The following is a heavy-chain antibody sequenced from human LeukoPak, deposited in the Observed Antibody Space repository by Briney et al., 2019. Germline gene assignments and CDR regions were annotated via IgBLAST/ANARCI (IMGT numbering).Heavy chain of an antibody. J-gene: IGHJ4*02. D-gene: IGHD2-21*02. CDR3: ARGLAYCGGDCYSPYFEY. Sequence: GGSLRLSCAASGFTFSSYAMHWVRQAPGKGLEWVAVISYDGSNKYYADSVKGRFTISRDNSKNTLYLQMNSLRAEDTAVYYCARGLAYCGGDCYSPYFEYWGQGTLVTVSS. CDR1: GFTFSSYA. V-gene: IGHV3-30*04. CDR2: ISYDGSNK.